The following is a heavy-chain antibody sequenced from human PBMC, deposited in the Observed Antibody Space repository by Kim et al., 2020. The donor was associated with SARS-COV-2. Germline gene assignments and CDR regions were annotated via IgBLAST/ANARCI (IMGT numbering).Heavy chain of an antibody. V-gene: IGHV4-30-4*01. CDR3: ARVRVPYDSGNYGFD. Sequence: SETLSLTCTVSGGSISNGEYYWSWIRQPPGKGREGIGYIYFTVTTYFNPSLKSRLTMAVDTSKNQFSMKLNSVTAADTSVFYCARVRVPYDSGNYGFD. CDR2: IYFTVTT. D-gene: IGHD3-10*01. CDR1: GGSISNGEYY. J-gene: IGHJ4*01.